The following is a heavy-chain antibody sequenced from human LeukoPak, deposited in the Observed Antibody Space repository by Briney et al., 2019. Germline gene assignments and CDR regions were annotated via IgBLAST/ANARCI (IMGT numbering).Heavy chain of an antibody. CDR1: GYTFTSYA. V-gene: IGHV1-3*01. D-gene: IGHD2-2*01. CDR3: ARDPYCSSTSCYNWFDP. J-gene: IGHJ5*02. Sequence: GASVKVSCKASGYTFTSYAMHWVRQAPGQRLEWMGWINAGNGNTKYSQKFQGRVTITRDTSASTAYMELSSLRSEDTAVYYCARDPYCSSTSCYNWFDPWGQGTLVTVSS. CDR2: INAGNGNT.